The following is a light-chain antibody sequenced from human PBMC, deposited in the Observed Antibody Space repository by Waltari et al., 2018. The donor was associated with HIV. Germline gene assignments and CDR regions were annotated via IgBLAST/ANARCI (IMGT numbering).Light chain of an antibody. V-gene: IGLV2-14*01. Sequence: QSALTQPASVSGSPGQSITISCTGTSSDVGGYNYVSWYQQHPGKAPKLMIYEVSNRPSGVSNRFSGSKSGNTASLTISVLQCDGDPRYLHSRQTTSTTCRAFGTETK. CDR1: SSDVGGYNY. CDR3: SRQTTSTTCRA. J-gene: IGLJ1*01. CDR2: EVS.